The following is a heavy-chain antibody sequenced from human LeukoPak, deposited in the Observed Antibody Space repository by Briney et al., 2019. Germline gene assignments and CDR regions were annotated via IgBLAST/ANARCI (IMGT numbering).Heavy chain of an antibody. D-gene: IGHD6-6*01. CDR2: ISSSSYI. CDR1: GFTFSSYS. J-gene: IGHJ4*02. V-gene: IGHV3-21*01. Sequence: PGGSLRLSCAASGFTFSSYSMNWVRQAPGKGLEWVSSISSSSYIYYADSVKGRFTISRDNAKNSLYLQMNSLRAEDTAVYYCARGLEYSSSSIDYWGQGTLVTVSS. CDR3: ARGLEYSSSSIDY.